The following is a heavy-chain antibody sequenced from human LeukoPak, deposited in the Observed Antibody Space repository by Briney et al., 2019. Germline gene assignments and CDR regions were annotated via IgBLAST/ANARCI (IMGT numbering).Heavy chain of an antibody. D-gene: IGHD5-12*01. Sequence: SETLSLTCTVSGGSVSSRSSYWGWIRQPPGKGLEWIGSIYYKGNTYLNPSLKSRLSISEDTSKNQFSLKLNSVTAADTAVYYCARHPSGYAKYNWFDPWGQGTLVTVSS. CDR1: GGSVSSRSSY. CDR2: IYYKGNT. V-gene: IGHV4-39*07. J-gene: IGHJ5*02. CDR3: ARHPSGYAKYNWFDP.